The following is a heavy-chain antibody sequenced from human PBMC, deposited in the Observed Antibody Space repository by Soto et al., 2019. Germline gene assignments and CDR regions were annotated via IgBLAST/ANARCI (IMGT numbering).Heavy chain of an antibody. D-gene: IGHD6-19*01. Sequence: ESLKISCKGSGYSFTSYWIGWVRQMPGKGLEWMGIIYPGDSDTRYSPSFQGQVTISADKSISTAYLQWSSLKASDTAMYYCARVGIAVAASPQAYYFDYWGQGTLVTVPQ. CDR1: GYSFTSYW. J-gene: IGHJ4*02. CDR3: ARVGIAVAASPQAYYFDY. CDR2: IYPGDSDT. V-gene: IGHV5-51*01.